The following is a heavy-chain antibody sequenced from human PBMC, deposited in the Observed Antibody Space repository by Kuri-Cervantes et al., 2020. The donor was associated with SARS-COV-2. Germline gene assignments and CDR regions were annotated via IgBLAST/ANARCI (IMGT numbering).Heavy chain of an antibody. V-gene: IGHV3-48*01. CDR3: ARERFDV. J-gene: IGHJ6*02. CDR2: IGNSGSAI. Sequence: GESLKISCAASGFAFSDYTMNWVRQAPGKGLEWVSYIGNSGSAINYADSVKGRFTISRDNVKNSVYLQMRSPRAEDTAVYYCARERFDVWGQGTTVTVSS. CDR1: GFAFSDYT.